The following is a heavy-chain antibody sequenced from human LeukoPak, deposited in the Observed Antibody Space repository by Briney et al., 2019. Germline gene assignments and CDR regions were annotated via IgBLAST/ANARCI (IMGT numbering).Heavy chain of an antibody. CDR2: INPNSGGT. Sequence: ASVKVSCKASGYTFTSYDINWVRQATGQGLEWMGWINPNSGGTNYAQKFQGWVTMTRDTSISTAYMELSRLRSDDTAVYYCARDLGGGQIGSGYFDYWGQGTLVTVSS. CDR3: ARDLGGGQIGSGYFDY. CDR1: GYTFTSYD. D-gene: IGHD3-16*01. V-gene: IGHV1-2*04. J-gene: IGHJ4*02.